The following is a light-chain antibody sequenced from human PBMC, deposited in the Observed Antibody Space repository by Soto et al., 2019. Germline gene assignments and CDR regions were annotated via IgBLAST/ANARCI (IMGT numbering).Light chain of an antibody. J-gene: IGLJ2*01. V-gene: IGLV2-8*01. CDR1: SSDVGAYNY. CDR2: DVS. CDR3: NSFAGSAHVV. Sequence: QSALAQPPSASGSPGQSVTISCTGTSSDVGAYNYVSWYQQHRGKAPKLIIYDVSQRPSGIPDRFSGSKSGNTASLTVSGLQAEDEAVYYCNSFAGSAHVVFRGGTQLTVL.